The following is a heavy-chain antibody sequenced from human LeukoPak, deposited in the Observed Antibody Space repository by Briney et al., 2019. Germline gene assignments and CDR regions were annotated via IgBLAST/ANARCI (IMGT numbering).Heavy chain of an antibody. D-gene: IGHD3-3*01. Sequence: PSETLSLTCTVSGGSIGSSSYYWGWIRQPPGKGLEWIGSIYYSGSTYYNPALKSRVTISVDTSKYQFSLKLSSVTAADTAVYYCARDFPYYDFWSGYYNWFDYWGQGTLVTVSS. CDR2: IYYSGST. CDR1: GGSIGSSSYY. CDR3: ARDFPYYDFWSGYYNWFDY. V-gene: IGHV4-39*07. J-gene: IGHJ4*02.